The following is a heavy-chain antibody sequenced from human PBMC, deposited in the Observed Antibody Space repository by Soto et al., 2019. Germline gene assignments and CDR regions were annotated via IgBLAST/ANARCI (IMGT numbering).Heavy chain of an antibody. Sequence: SETLSLTCTVSGGSISSGDYYWSWIRQPPGKGLEWIGYIYYSGSTYYNPSLKSRVTISVDTSKNQFSLKLSSVTAADTAVYYCARAGYRWGYYYGVDGWGHATTVTVSS. V-gene: IGHV4-30-4*01. CDR3: ARAGYRWGYYYGVDG. CDR2: IYYSGST. J-gene: IGHJ6*02. CDR1: GGSISSGDYY. D-gene: IGHD7-27*01.